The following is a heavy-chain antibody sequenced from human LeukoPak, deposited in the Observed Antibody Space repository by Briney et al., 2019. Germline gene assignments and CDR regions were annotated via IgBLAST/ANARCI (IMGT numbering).Heavy chain of an antibody. CDR3: AKVYYDSSGYYAFDY. CDR1: GFTFSSYA. J-gene: IGHJ4*02. D-gene: IGHD3-22*01. CDR2: ISGSGGST. Sequence: GGSLRLSCAASGFTFSSYAMSWVRQAPGKGLEWVSAISGSGGSTYYADSVKGRFTIFRDNSKNTLYLQMNSLRAEDTAVYYCAKVYYDSSGYYAFDYWGQGTLVTVSS. V-gene: IGHV3-23*01.